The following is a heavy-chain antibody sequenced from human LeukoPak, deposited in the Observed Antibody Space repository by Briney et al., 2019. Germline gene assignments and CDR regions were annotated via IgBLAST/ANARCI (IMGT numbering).Heavy chain of an antibody. CDR2: IRAYTGNT. J-gene: IGHJ3*02. D-gene: IGHD1-26*01. CDR3: ARDHIVGATLAGGHDAFDI. CDR1: GYTFTSYG. Sequence: ASLKVSCTASGYTFTSYGISWVRQAPGQGLEWMGWIRAYTGNTNYAQNLQGRVTMIAETTTRIASMDLRSLRSDDTAVYYCARDHIVGATLAGGHDAFDIWGQGTMVTVSS. V-gene: IGHV1-18*01.